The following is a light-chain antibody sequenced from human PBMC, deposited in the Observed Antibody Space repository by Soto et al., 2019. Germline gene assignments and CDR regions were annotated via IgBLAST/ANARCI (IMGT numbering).Light chain of an antibody. CDR1: SSDVGSYNL. CDR2: EVS. CDR3: CSYAGSSTGV. Sequence: QSALTQPASVSGSPGQSITISCTGTSSDVGSYNLVSWYQQHPGKAPKVMIYEVSKRPSGVSNRFSGSKSGNTASLTISGLQADDEADYYCCSYAGSSTGVFGGGTKVTVL. V-gene: IGLV2-23*02. J-gene: IGLJ3*02.